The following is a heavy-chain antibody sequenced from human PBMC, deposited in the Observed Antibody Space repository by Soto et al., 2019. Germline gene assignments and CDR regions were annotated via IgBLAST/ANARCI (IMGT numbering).Heavy chain of an antibody. CDR2: IDGSSDYT. V-gene: IGHV3-11*06. Sequence: GGSLRLSCTASGFLFTDYYMSWIRQPPGKGLEWLAYIDGSSDYTNSADSVKGRFTISRDNAKNSVFLQMNNLRADDTAVYYCASPRRGYSYGYIDYWGQGTLVTVSS. J-gene: IGHJ4*02. CDR1: GFLFTDYY. D-gene: IGHD5-18*01. CDR3: ASPRRGYSYGYIDY.